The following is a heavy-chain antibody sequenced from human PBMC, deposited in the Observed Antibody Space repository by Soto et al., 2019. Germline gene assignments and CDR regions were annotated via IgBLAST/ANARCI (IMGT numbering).Heavy chain of an antibody. J-gene: IGHJ3*02. CDR1: GGTFSSYA. CDR3: ARVPRSGGYYYWVVFDI. CDR2: IIPIFGTA. Sequence: SVKVSCKASGGTFSSYAISWVRRAPGQGLEWMGGIIPIFGTANYAQKFQGRVTITADESTSTAYMELSSLRSEDTAVYYCARVPRSGGYYYWVVFDIWGQGTMVTVSS. D-gene: IGHD3-22*01. V-gene: IGHV1-69*13.